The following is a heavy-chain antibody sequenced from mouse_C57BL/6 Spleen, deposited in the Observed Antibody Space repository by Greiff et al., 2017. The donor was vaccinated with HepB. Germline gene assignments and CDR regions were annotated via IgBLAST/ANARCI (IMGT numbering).Heavy chain of an antibody. CDR2: ISYDGSN. CDR3: AREGYYSNPFDY. D-gene: IGHD2-5*01. CDR1: GYSITSGYY. Sequence: DVKLVESGPGLVKPSQSLSLTCSVTGYSITSGYYWNWIRQFPGNKLEWMGYISYDGSNNYNPSLKNRISITRDTSKNQFFLKLHSVTTEDTATYYCAREGYYSNPFDYWGQGTTLTVSS. V-gene: IGHV3-6*01. J-gene: IGHJ2*01.